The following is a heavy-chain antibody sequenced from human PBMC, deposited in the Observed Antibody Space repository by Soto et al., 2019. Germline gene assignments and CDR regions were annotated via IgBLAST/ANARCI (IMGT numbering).Heavy chain of an antibody. CDR1: GFTFSSYA. V-gene: IGHV3-23*01. CDR3: AKDRAGVVAATTFDY. CDR2: ISGSGGST. D-gene: IGHD2-15*01. J-gene: IGHJ4*02. Sequence: EVQLLESGGGLVQPGGSLRLSCAASGFTFSSYAMSWVRQAPGKGLEWVSAISGSGGSTYYADSVKGRFTISRDNSKNTLYMQMNSLTAEDTAVYYCAKDRAGVVAATTFDYWGQGTLVTVSS.